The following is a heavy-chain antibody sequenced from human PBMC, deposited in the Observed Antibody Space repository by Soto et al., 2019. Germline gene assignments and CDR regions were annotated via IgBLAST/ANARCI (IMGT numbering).Heavy chain of an antibody. Sequence: GGSLRLSCAASEFTLSRHWMSWVRQAPGKGLEWVANIKQDGSDKYYVDSVKGRFTISRDDSKSIAYLQMNSLKTEDTAVYYCSTNYYDSSGYDNWFDPWGQGTLVTVSS. CDR2: IKQDGSDK. J-gene: IGHJ5*02. D-gene: IGHD3-22*01. CDR1: EFTLSRHW. CDR3: STNYYDSSGYDNWFDP. V-gene: IGHV3-7*05.